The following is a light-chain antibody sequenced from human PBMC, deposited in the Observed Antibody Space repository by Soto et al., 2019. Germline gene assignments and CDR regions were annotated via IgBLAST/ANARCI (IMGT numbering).Light chain of an antibody. V-gene: IGLV2-14*03. CDR3: SSHTTRNTRV. CDR2: EVR. J-gene: IGLJ1*01. CDR1: SSYVGAYDF. Sequence: QSALTQPASVSGSPGQSITISCTGTSSYVGAYDFVSWYQQHPDKAPKLMIYEVRGRPSGVSNRFSGSKSFNTATLTISGLQAEDEADYYCSSHTTRNTRVFGTGTKVTV.